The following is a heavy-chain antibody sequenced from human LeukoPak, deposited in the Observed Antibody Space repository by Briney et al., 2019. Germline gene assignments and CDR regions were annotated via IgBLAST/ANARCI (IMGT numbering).Heavy chain of an antibody. CDR2: IWYDGSKK. D-gene: IGHD5/OR15-5a*01. CDR1: GFNFRGYG. V-gene: IGHV3-33*01. CDR3: AREVRLYVRYFDY. J-gene: IGHJ4*02. Sequence: PGGSLRLSCAASGFNFRGYGMHWVRQVPGKGLEWVAVIWYDGSKKYYADSVKGRFTVSRDDSRSTLYLQMNSLRAEDTAVYYCAREVRLYVRYFDYWGQGTLVTVSS.